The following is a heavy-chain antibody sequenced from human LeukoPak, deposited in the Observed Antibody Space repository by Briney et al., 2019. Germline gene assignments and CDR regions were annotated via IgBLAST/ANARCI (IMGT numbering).Heavy chain of an antibody. Sequence: GASVKVSCKASGYTFTSYGISWVRQAPEQGLEWMGWISAYNGNTNYAQKLQGRVTMTTDTSTSTAYMELRSLRSDDTAVYYCASGGDSSGWFNYYYYGMDVWGQGTTVTVSS. D-gene: IGHD6-19*01. J-gene: IGHJ6*02. CDR2: ISAYNGNT. V-gene: IGHV1-18*01. CDR1: GYTFTSYG. CDR3: ASGGDSSGWFNYYYYGMDV.